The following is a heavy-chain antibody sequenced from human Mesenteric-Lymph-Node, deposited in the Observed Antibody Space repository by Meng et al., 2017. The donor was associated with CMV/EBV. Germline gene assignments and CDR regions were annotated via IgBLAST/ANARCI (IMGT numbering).Heavy chain of an antibody. CDR1: GVSVSSDSYY. J-gene: IGHJ3*02. CDR2: VYIYYSGST. D-gene: IGHD6-19*01. CDR3: ASLLPREGSAPRYDAFDI. Sequence: SETLSLTCTVSGVSVSSDSYYWSWIRQTPGKGLEWIGYVYIYYSGSTNYNPSLKSRVTISLDTSKNEFSLRLSSVTAADTAVYYCASLLPREGSAPRYDAFDIWGQGTMVTVSS. V-gene: IGHV4-61*01.